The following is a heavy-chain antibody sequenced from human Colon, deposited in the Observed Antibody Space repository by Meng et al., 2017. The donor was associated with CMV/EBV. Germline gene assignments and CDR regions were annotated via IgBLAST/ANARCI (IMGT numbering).Heavy chain of an antibody. CDR3: ARLYNYYDSSGYSH. J-gene: IGHJ4*02. CDR1: GGTFSSFA. Sequence: SVQVSCSASGGTFSSFAITWVRQAPGQGLEWMGGIIPILGIANYAQKFQGRVTITADKSTSTAYMELSSLRSEDTAVYYCARLYNYYDSSGYSHWGQGTLVTVSS. D-gene: IGHD3-22*01. CDR2: IIPILGIA. V-gene: IGHV1-69*10.